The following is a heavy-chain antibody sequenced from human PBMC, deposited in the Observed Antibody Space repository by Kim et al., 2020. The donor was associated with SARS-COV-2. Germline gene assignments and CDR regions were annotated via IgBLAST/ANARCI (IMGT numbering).Heavy chain of an antibody. V-gene: IGHV3-30*02. Sequence: ADAVKGRFTISRDNSKSTPYLQMNSLGAEDTAVYYCATPLGAARPWYFDLWGRGTLVTVSS. D-gene: IGHD6-6*01. CDR3: ATPLGAARPWYFDL. J-gene: IGHJ2*01.